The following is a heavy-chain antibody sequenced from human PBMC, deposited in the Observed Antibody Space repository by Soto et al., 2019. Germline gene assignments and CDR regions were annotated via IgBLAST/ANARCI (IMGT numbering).Heavy chain of an antibody. J-gene: IGHJ5*02. V-gene: IGHV4-34*01. CDR1: GGSFSGYY. Sequence: ETLSLTCAVYGGSFSGYYWSWIRQPPGKGLEWIGEINHSGSTNYNPSLKSRVTISVDTSKNQFSLKLSSVTAADTAVYYCAREIRVNWFDPWGQGTLVTVSS. CDR3: AREIRVNWFDP. CDR2: INHSGST.